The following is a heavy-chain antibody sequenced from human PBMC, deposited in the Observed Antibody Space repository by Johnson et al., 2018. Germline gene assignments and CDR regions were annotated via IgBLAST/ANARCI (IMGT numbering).Heavy chain of an antibody. Sequence: VQLVESGGGLVQPGRSLRLSCTASGFTFDDYAVTWFRQAPGKGLEWVAFIRRKIYGETTEYAASVEGRFTISRDNSKSIAYVQMNSLKTEDTAVYFCTREYSGNYVEAFDIWCQGTKVTVSS. CDR2: IRRKIYGETT. CDR3: TREYSGNYVEAFDI. CDR1: GFTFDDYA. J-gene: IGHJ3*02. D-gene: IGHD1-26*01. V-gene: IGHV3-49*03.